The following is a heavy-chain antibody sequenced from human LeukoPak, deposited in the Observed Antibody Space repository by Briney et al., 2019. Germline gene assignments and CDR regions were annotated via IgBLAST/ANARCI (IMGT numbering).Heavy chain of an antibody. Sequence: SVKVSCKASGGTFSSYAISWVRQAPGQGLEWMGGIIPIFGTANYAQKFQGRVTITTDESTSTAYMELSSLRSEDTAVYYCASQYSSSRYVDYYYYYMDVWGKGTTVTVSS. J-gene: IGHJ6*03. D-gene: IGHD6-13*01. V-gene: IGHV1-69*05. CDR2: IIPIFGTA. CDR3: ASQYSSSRYVDYYYYYMDV. CDR1: GGTFSSYA.